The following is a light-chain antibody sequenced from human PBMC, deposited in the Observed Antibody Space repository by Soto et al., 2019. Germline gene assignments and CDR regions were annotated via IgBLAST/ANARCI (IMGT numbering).Light chain of an antibody. J-gene: IGLJ2*01. Sequence: QSALTQLPSATGSPGQSVTISCTGTSSDVGGYNYVSWYQQHPGKAPKLMIYEVSKRPSGVPDRFSGSKSGNTASLTVSXXXXXXXADYYCXSYAGSNKLVFGGGTKLTVL. CDR2: EVS. CDR3: XSYAGSNKLV. CDR1: SSDVGGYNY. V-gene: IGLV2-8*01.